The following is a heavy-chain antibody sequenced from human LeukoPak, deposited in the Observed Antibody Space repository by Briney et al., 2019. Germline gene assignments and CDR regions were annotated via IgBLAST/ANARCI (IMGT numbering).Heavy chain of an antibody. D-gene: IGHD6-25*01. J-gene: IGHJ4*02. CDR3: ASAVAAPDQDPPFDY. CDR2: ISKSDGTT. V-gene: IGHV3-11*01. CDR1: GITSSDNF. Sequence: GGSLRLSCAASGITSSDNFMSWIRQAPGKGLEWVSYISKSDGTTYYADTVKGRFTISRDSAKKSVYLYMNSLRAEDTAVYYCASAVAAPDQDPPFDYWGQGTLVTVSS.